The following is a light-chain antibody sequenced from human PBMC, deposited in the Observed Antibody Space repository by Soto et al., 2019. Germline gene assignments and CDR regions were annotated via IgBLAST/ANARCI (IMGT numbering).Light chain of an antibody. J-gene: IGLJ1*01. CDR1: SGHSNYA. CDR2: VNSDGSH. CDR3: QTWGTGIRV. V-gene: IGLV4-69*01. Sequence: VLTQSPSASASLGASVKLTCTLSSGHSNYAIAWHQQQPEKGPRYLMKVNSDGSHRNGDGIPDRFSGSSSGAQRYLTISSLQSEDEADYYFQTWGTGIRVFGTGTKLTVL.